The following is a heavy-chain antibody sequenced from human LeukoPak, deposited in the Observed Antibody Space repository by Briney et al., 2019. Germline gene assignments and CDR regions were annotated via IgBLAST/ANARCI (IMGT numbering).Heavy chain of an antibody. CDR1: GFTFNNAW. CDR3: AKSMDYDPAPIDY. D-gene: IGHD3-22*01. Sequence: GGSLRLSCVGSGFTFNNAWMNWVRQAPGKGLEWVSAISGSGGSTYYADSVKGRFTISRDNSKNTLYLQMNSLRAEDTAVYYCAKSMDYDPAPIDYWGQGTLVTVSS. V-gene: IGHV3-23*01. CDR2: ISGSGGST. J-gene: IGHJ4*02.